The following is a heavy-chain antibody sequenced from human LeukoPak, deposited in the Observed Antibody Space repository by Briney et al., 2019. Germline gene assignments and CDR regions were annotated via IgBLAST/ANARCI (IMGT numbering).Heavy chain of an antibody. J-gene: IGHJ6*02. V-gene: IGHV3-21*01. CDR2: ISSSSSYI. Sequence: GGSLRLSCAASGFTFSSYSMNWVRQAPGKGLEWVSSISSSSSYIYYADSVKGRFTISRDNAKNSLYLQMNSLRAEDTAVYYCARAPYYDFWSGPNYYYYYGMDVWGQGTTVTVSS. CDR3: ARAPYYDFWSGPNYYYYYGMDV. CDR1: GFTFSSYS. D-gene: IGHD3-3*01.